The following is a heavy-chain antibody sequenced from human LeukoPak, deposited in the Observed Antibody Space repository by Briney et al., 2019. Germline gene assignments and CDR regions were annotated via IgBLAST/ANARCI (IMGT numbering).Heavy chain of an antibody. D-gene: IGHD1-26*01. CDR1: GYTFTRIG. CDR2: ISAYNGKT. V-gene: IGHV1-18*01. CDR3: AEGYIGSSSYFEY. J-gene: IGHJ4*02. Sequence: ASVKVSCKAAGYTFTRIGFNWVRQAPGQGLEWMGWISAYNGKTNYAQNLQGRVTMTTDTSTNTAYMELRSLRPDDTAVHYCAEGYIGSSSYFEYWGQGTLVTVSP.